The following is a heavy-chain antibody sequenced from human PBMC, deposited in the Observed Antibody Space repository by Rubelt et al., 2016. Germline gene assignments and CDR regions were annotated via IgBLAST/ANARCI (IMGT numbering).Heavy chain of an antibody. CDR2: INHSGST. D-gene: IGHD3-9*01. J-gene: IGHJ6*02. V-gene: IGHV4-34*01. CDR3: ARTDDILTSDV. Sequence: QVQLQQWGAGLLKPSETLSLTCGVYGGPFSGYYWSWIRQPPGKGLEWIGEINHSGSTNYNPSLKSRVPISVDTSKNRFSLKLSSVTAADTAVYDCARTDDILTSDVWGQGTTVTVSS. CDR1: GGPFSGYY.